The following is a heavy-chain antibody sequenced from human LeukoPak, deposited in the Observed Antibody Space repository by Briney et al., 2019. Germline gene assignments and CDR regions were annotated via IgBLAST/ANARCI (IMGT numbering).Heavy chain of an antibody. Sequence: GGSLRLSCAASGFTVSSNYMSWVRQAPGKGLEWVSVIYSGGSTYYADSLKVRFTISRDNSKNTLYLQMNSLRAEDTAVYYCARKNISAGYYYYYYMDVWGKGTTVTVSS. CDR3: ARKNISAGYYYYYYMDV. J-gene: IGHJ6*03. V-gene: IGHV3-53*01. CDR2: IYSGGST. CDR1: GFTVSSNY. D-gene: IGHD2/OR15-2a*01.